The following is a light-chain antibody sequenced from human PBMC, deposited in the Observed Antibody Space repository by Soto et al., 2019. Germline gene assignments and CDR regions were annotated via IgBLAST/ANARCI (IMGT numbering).Light chain of an antibody. CDR3: MQGTHWPRT. CDR2: RVS. V-gene: IGKV2-30*02. J-gene: IGKJ1*01. Sequence: DAVLIQSPVSRRVTLGQPAPISCRSSQSLVHSDGNTYLNWFQQRPGQSPRRLLYRVSNRDSGVADKFSGSASGSNFTLKISWVEAEDVGVCYCMQGTHWPRTFGQGTKV. CDR1: QSLVHSDGNTY.